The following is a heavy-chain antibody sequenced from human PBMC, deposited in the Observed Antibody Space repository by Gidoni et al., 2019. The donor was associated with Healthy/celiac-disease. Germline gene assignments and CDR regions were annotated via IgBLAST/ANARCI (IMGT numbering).Heavy chain of an antibody. D-gene: IGHD3-22*01. CDR2: IYYSGST. Sequence: QVQLQESGPGLVKPSETLSLTSTVSGGSISSYYWSWIRQPPGKGLEWIGYIYYSGSTNYNPSLKSRVTISGDTSKNQCSLKLSSVTAADTAVYYCARGNYYDSSGLDYWGQGTLVTVSS. CDR3: ARGNYYDSSGLDY. V-gene: IGHV4-59*01. CDR1: GGSISSYY. J-gene: IGHJ4*02.